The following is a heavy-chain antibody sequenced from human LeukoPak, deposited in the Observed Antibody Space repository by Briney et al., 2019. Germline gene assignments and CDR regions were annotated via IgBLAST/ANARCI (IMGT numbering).Heavy chain of an antibody. CDR1: GFTFSSYW. D-gene: IGHD2-2*01. CDR2: IKQDGSEK. V-gene: IGHV3-7*01. J-gene: IGHJ4*02. Sequence: GGSLRLSCAASGFTFSSYWMTWVRQAPGKGLEWVANIKQDGSEKYYVDSVKGRFTISRDTAKNSLYLQMNSLRAEDTAAYYCARGPNYCSSTSCYATGFDYWGQGTLVTVSS. CDR3: ARGPNYCSSTSCYATGFDY.